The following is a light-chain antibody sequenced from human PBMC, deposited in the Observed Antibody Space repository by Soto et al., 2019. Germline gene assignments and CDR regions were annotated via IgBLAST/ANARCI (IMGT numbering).Light chain of an antibody. CDR3: QQYNTHSGT. CDR2: DAS. Sequence: DIQMTQSPSTLSASLGDRVTITCRASQTVNAWLAWYQHKPGKAPKPLIYDASILESGVPARFSGSGSGTEFILTISSQQPDDVGTYYCQQYNTHSGTFGQGTKVEIK. V-gene: IGKV1-5*01. J-gene: IGKJ1*01. CDR1: QTVNAW.